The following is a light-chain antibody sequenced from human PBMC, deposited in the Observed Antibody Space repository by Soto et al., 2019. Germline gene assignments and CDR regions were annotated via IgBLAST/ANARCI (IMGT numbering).Light chain of an antibody. Sequence: QPVLTQPPSVSGAPGQRVTISCIGSSSYIGAGYDVHWYQQLPGAAPKLLFYGNTNRPSGVPDRFSGSKSGTSASLAITGLQAEDEADYYCQSYDGSLSGYVFGTGTKLTVL. V-gene: IGLV1-40*01. CDR3: QSYDGSLSGYV. CDR2: GNT. J-gene: IGLJ1*01. CDR1: SSYIGAGYD.